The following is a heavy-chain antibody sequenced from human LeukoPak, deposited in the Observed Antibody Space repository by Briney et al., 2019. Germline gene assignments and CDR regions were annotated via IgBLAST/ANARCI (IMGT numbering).Heavy chain of an antibody. D-gene: IGHD6-13*01. CDR2: ISSSGSTI. V-gene: IGHV3-11*01. J-gene: IGHJ5*02. Sequence: PGGSLRLTCAASGFTFSDYYMSWIRQAPGKGLEWVSYISSSGSTIYYADSVKGRFTISRDNAKNSLYLQMNSLRAEDTAVYYCARGGYSSSWYGLTQNWFDPWGQGTLVTVSS. CDR3: ARGGYSSSWYGLTQNWFDP. CDR1: GFTFSDYY.